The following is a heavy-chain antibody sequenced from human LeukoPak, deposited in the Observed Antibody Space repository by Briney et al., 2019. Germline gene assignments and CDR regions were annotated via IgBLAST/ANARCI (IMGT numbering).Heavy chain of an antibody. J-gene: IGHJ6*02. Sequence: AASVKVSCKASGGSFSNYAFSWVRQAPGQGLEWMGRITPIVDIATYIQKFQGRATITANKFTSTAYMELSSLTSEDTAVYYCASGLGFCSGSDCTNLVKDYYYGMNVWGQGTTVTVSS. D-gene: IGHD2-15*01. CDR3: ASGLGFCSGSDCTNLVKDYYYGMNV. CDR2: ITPIVDIA. V-gene: IGHV1-69*04. CDR1: GGSFSNYA.